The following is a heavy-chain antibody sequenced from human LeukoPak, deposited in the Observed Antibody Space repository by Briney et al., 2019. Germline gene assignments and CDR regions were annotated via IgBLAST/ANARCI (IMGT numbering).Heavy chain of an antibody. CDR3: ANRIAAAGASHFDY. CDR1: GFTFSSYA. J-gene: IGHJ4*02. CDR2: ISGSGGST. D-gene: IGHD6-13*01. V-gene: IGHV3-23*01. Sequence: GGSLRLSCAAPGFTFSSYAMSWVRQAPGKGLEWVSSISGSGGSTYYADSVKGRFTISRDNSKNTLYLQMNSLRADDTAVYYCANRIAAAGASHFDYWGQGTLVTVSS.